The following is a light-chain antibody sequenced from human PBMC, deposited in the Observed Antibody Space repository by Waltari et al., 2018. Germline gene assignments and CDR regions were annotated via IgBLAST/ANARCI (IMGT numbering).Light chain of an antibody. Sequence: EVVLTQSPGTLSLSPGQRATLSCRASQSISSSYLAWYKQKPGQAPRLLIYGASTRATGIPDRFSGSGSGTDFTLTISRLEPEDFAVYYCQQRRTFGQGTKVEIK. CDR3: QQRRT. J-gene: IGKJ1*01. CDR2: GAS. CDR1: QSISSSY. V-gene: IGKV3-20*01.